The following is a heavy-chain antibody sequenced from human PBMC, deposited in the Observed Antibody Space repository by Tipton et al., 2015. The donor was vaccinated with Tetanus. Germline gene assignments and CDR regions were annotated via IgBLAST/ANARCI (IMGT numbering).Heavy chain of an antibody. CDR1: GFSFSSYA. D-gene: IGHD1-1*01. J-gene: IGHJ6*02. V-gene: IGHV4-34*08. CDR2: INHSGNT. CDR3: VTVNFPNYYHYGMDV. Sequence: LRLSCEASGFSFSSYAMHWDRQAPGKGLEWIGEINHSGNTNHNPSLKSQVPLSVDTSKNQFSLKLNSLTAAATAMYYCVTVNFPNYYHYGMDVWGQGTTVTVSS.